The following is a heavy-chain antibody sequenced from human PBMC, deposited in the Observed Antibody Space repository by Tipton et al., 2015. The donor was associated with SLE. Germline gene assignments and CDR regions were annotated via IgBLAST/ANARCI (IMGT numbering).Heavy chain of an antibody. D-gene: IGHD1-26*01. Sequence: SLRLSCAASGYTFSRYAMHWVRQAPGKGLEWVAFISDDGSIGYYADSVKGRFTISRDNSKNTLYLQMSGLTPEDRAVYYCARAPQDWQLPPSYHWGQGTMVTVSS. CDR2: ISDDGSIG. J-gene: IGHJ3*01. CDR3: ARAPQDWQLPPSYH. V-gene: IGHV3-30*06. CDR1: GYTFSRYA.